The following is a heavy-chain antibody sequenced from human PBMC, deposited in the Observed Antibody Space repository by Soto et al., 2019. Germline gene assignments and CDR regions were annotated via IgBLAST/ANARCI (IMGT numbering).Heavy chain of an antibody. J-gene: IGHJ6*03. CDR3: TTGYCSGGSCYSLYYYYYMDV. CDR2: IKSKTDGGTT. Sequence: GGSLRLSCAASGFTFSNAWMSWVRQAPGKGLEWVGRIKSKTDGGTTDYAAPVKGRFTIARDDSKNTLYLQMNSLKAEDKAVYYCTTGYCSGGSCYSLYYYYYMDVWGKGTTVTVSS. CDR1: GFTFSNAW. V-gene: IGHV3-15*01. D-gene: IGHD2-15*01.